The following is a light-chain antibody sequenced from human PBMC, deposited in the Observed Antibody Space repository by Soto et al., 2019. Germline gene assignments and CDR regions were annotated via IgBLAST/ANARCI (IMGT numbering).Light chain of an antibody. CDR3: HQYNSYSRT. J-gene: IGKJ1*01. V-gene: IGKV1-5*03. CDR1: QSISIW. CDR2: KAS. Sequence: DIQMTQSPSTLSAAVGDRVTITCRASQSISIWLAWYQQKPGKAPKLMIYKASSLESWVPSRFSGRGSGTECTLTISSLQPDDFATYYCHQYNSYSRTFGQGTKVEIK.